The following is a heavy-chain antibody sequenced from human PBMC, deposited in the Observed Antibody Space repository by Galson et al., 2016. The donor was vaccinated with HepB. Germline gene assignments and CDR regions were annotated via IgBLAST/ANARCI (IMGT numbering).Heavy chain of an antibody. D-gene: IGHD3-9*01. CDR1: GYTFIHYA. V-gene: IGHV1-3*01. CDR2: INAGNGNT. CDR3: ASSYYDISTGYYSPHYYGLDF. J-gene: IGHJ6*02. Sequence: SVKVSCKASGYTFIHYAMHWVRQAPGQRLEWMAWINAGNGNTKFSQNFQGRVTMTRDTSASTVYMQLSSLRSEDTAVYYCASSYYDISTGYYSPHYYGLDFWGQGTTVTVSS.